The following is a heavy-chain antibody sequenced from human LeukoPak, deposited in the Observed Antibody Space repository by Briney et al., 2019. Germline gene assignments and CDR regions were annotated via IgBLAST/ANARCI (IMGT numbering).Heavy chain of an antibody. CDR1: GGSFSGYY. Sequence: PSETLSLTCAVYGGSFSGYYWSRIRQPPGKGLEWIGEINHSGSTNYNPSLKSRVTISVDTSKTQFSLKLSSVTAADTAVYYCASPGTTGTPYYFDYWGQGTLVTVSS. J-gene: IGHJ4*02. V-gene: IGHV4-34*01. CDR2: INHSGST. CDR3: ASPGTTGTPYYFDY. D-gene: IGHD1-1*01.